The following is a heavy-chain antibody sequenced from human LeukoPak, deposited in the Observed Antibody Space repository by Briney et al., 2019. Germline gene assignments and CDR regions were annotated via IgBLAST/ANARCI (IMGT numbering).Heavy chain of an antibody. CDR1: GFTFSSYS. J-gene: IGHJ4*02. Sequence: HPGGSLRLSCAASGFTFSSYSMNWVRQAPGKGLEWVSYISSSSSTIYYADSVKGRFTISRDNAKNSLYLQMNSLRAEDTAVYYCARGHRYCSGGSCHFLDYWGQGTLVTVSS. D-gene: IGHD2-15*01. CDR2: ISSSSSTI. CDR3: ARGHRYCSGGSCHFLDY. V-gene: IGHV3-48*04.